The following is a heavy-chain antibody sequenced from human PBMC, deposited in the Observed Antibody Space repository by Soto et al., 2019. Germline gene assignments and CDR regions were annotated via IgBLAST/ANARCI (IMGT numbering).Heavy chain of an antibody. Sequence: GGSLRLSCAASGFTFSGYWMSWVRQAPGKGLEWVDNIKQDGSEKYYVDSVKGRFTISRDNAKNSLYLLMNSLRAEDTVVYYCAKNNRYCSSTNCFVFDYWGQGTLVTVSS. D-gene: IGHD2-2*01. CDR2: IKQDGSEK. CDR3: AKNNRYCSSTNCFVFDY. V-gene: IGHV3-7*01. J-gene: IGHJ4*02. CDR1: GFTFSGYW.